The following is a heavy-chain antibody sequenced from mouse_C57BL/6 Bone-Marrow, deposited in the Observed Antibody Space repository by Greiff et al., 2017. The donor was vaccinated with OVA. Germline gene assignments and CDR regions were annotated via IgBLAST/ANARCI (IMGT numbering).Heavy chain of an antibody. CDR2: ISSGSSTI. CDR1: GFTFSDYG. J-gene: IGHJ3*01. CDR3: ARPMDYDYDRFAY. Sequence: EVQRVESGGGLVKPGGSLKLSCAASGFTFSDYGMHWVRQAPEKGLEWVAYISSGSSTIYYADTVKGRFTISRDNAKNTLFLQMTSLRSEDTAMYYCARPMDYDYDRFAYWGQGTLVTVSA. V-gene: IGHV5-17*01. D-gene: IGHD2-4*01.